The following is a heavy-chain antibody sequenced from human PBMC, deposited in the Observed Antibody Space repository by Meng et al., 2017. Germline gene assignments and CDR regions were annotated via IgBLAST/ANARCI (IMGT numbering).Heavy chain of an antibody. CDR3: AGGYSYAYGY. D-gene: IGHD5-18*01. CDR1: GGSFSGYY. V-gene: IGHV4-34*02. J-gene: IGHJ4*02. Sequence: QVQLQPWGAGLLKPSETRSPTCAVYGGSFSGYYWSWIRQPPGKGLEWIGEINHSGSTNYNPSLKSRVIISVDTSKYQFSLQLTSVTAADTAVYYCAGGYSYAYGYWGQGTLVTVSS. CDR2: INHSGST.